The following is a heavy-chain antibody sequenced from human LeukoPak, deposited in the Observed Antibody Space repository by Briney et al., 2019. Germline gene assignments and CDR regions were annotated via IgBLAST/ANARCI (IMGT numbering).Heavy chain of an antibody. CDR1: GFTFSSYA. J-gene: IGHJ6*02. CDR2: ISYDGSNK. Sequence: PGGSLRLSCAASGFTFSSYAMHWVRQAPGKGLEWVAVISYDGSNKYYADSVKGRFTISRDNSKNTLYLQMNSLRAEDTAVYYCARDRVSWNCGGDCLAKYGMDVWGQGTTVTVSS. D-gene: IGHD2-21*02. V-gene: IGHV3-30-3*01. CDR3: ARDRVSWNCGGDCLAKYGMDV.